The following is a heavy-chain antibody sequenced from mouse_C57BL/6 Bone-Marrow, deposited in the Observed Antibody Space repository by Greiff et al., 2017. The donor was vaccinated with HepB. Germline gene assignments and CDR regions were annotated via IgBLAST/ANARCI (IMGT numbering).Heavy chain of an antibody. CDR2: IHPNSGST. V-gene: IGHV1-64*01. CDR1: GYTFTSYW. D-gene: IGHD1-1*01. CDR3: ARWWLLRFFWYFDV. J-gene: IGHJ1*03. Sequence: QVQLQQPGAELVKPGASVKLSCKASGYTFTSYWMHWVKQRPGQGLEWIGMIHPNSGSTNYNEKFKSKATLTVDKSSSTAYMQLSSLTSEDSAVYYCARWWLLRFFWYFDVWGTGTTVTVSS.